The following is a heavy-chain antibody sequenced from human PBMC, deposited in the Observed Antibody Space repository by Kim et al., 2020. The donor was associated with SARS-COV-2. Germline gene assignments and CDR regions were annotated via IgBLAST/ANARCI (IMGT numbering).Heavy chain of an antibody. CDR3: AREWAGDFDY. Sequence: TPTYAQKFQGRPTITADEGTSTAYMDLTSLTSGDTAVYYCAREWAGDFDYWGQGTLVTVSS. CDR2: TP. V-gene: IGHV1-69*01. D-gene: IGHD6-19*01. J-gene: IGHJ4*02.